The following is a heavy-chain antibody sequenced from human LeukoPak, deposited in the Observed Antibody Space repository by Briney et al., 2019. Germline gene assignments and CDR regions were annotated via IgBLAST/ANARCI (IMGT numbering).Heavy chain of an antibody. CDR1: GFTFSSYA. V-gene: IGHV3-23*01. J-gene: IGHJ5*02. D-gene: IGHD4-11*01. CDR3: AKGLQGYSSSWFDP. Sequence: GGSLRLSCAASGFTFSSYAMSWVRQAPGKGLEWVSGISGSGGSTYYAGSVKGRFTISRDNSKNTLYLQMSSLRAEDTAVYYCAKGLQGYSSSWFDPWGQGTLVTVSS. CDR2: ISGSGGST.